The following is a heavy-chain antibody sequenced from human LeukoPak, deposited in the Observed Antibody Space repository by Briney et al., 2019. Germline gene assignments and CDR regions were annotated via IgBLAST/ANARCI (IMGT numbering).Heavy chain of an antibody. CDR1: GGTFSSYA. V-gene: IGHV1-69*06. D-gene: IGHD6-19*01. CDR3: ARDRSSGWYGGNWFDP. J-gene: IGHJ5*02. CDR2: IIPIFGTA. Sequence: SVKVSCKASGGTFSSYAISWVRQAPGHGLEWMGGIIPIFGTANYAQKFQGRVTITADKSTSTAYMELSSLRSEDTAVYYCARDRSSGWYGGNWFDPWGQGTLVTVSS.